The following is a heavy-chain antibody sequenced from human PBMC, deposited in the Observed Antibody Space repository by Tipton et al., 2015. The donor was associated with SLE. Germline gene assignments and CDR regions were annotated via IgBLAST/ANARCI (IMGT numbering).Heavy chain of an antibody. V-gene: IGHV4-39*07. D-gene: IGHD1-1*01. CDR1: GGSISSSSYY. CDR2: INHSGST. Sequence: LRLSCTVSGGSISSSSYYWGWIRQPPGKGLEWIGEINHSGSTNYNPSLKSRVTISVDTSKNQFSLKLSSVTAADTAVYYCARVPGLERSYFYYYYMDVWGKGTTVTVSS. J-gene: IGHJ6*03. CDR3: ARVPGLERSYFYYYYMDV.